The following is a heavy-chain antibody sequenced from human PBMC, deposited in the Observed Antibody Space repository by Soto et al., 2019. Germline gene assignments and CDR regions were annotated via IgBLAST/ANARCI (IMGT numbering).Heavy chain of an antibody. Sequence: EVQLVESGGGLVKPGGSLRLSCAASGFTFSSYSMNWVRQAPGKGLEWVSSISSSSSYIYYADSVKGRFTISRDNAKNSLYLQMNSLRAEDTAVYYCARDLGLGDYGDYGGFDYWGQGTLVTVSS. J-gene: IGHJ4*02. CDR1: GFTFSSYS. D-gene: IGHD4-17*01. CDR2: ISSSSSYI. CDR3: ARDLGLGDYGDYGGFDY. V-gene: IGHV3-21*01.